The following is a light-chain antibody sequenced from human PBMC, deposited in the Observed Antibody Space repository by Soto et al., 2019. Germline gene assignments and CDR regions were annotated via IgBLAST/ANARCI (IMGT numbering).Light chain of an antibody. V-gene: IGKV3-15*01. CDR3: QHYSDWQPWT. CDR1: QAVNSN. Sequence: EVVMTQSPATLSVSPGERATLSCRASQAVNSNLAWYQQKPGQAPRLLIYGASTRASDIPARFSGSGSETEVTLTISSLQSEDFAVYYCQHYSDWQPWTCGPGTRVEIK. J-gene: IGKJ1*01. CDR2: GAS.